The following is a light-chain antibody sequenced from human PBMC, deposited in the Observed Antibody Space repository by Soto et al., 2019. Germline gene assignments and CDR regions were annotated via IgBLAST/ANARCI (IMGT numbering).Light chain of an antibody. V-gene: IGKV1-5*03. Sequence: DLQMTQSPSTLSASVGDRLSITCRTSQSINNWMAWYQQKPGKASNLLIYKASTLESGVPSRFSGSGSGTEFTLTISNLQPDDFATYYCQQYNSYSAGAFGQGTKVEIK. CDR2: KAS. J-gene: IGKJ1*01. CDR1: QSINNW. CDR3: QQYNSYSAGA.